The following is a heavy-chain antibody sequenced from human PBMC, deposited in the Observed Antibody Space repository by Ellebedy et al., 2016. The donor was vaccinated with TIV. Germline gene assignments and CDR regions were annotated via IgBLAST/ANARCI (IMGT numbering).Heavy chain of an antibody. CDR2: INQDGSDK. D-gene: IGHD4-17*01. V-gene: IGHV3-7*01. Sequence: GGSLRLSCAASRFSFSSYWMSWVRQAPGKGLEWVANINQDGSDKYYVDSLRGRFTISRDNAKNSLYLQMNSLRGEDTAVYYCATDGSYGDYRSPTHAFVMWGQGTVVTVSS. CDR1: RFSFSSYW. CDR3: ATDGSYGDYRSPTHAFVM. J-gene: IGHJ3*02.